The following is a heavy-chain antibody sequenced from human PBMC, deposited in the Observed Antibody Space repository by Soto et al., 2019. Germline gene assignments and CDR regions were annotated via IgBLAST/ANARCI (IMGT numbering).Heavy chain of an antibody. V-gene: IGHV2-5*01. CDR2: IYWNDDK. CDR3: AHRLPSWSSSFVWFDP. J-gene: IGHJ5*02. CDR1: GFSLSTSGVG. D-gene: IGHD6-13*01. Sequence: SGPTLVNPTQTLTLTCTFSGFSLSTSGVGVGWIRQPPGKAPEWLALIYWNDDKRYSPSLKSRLTITKDTSKNQVVLTMTNMDPVDTATYYCAHRLPSWSSSFVWFDPWGQGTLVTVSS.